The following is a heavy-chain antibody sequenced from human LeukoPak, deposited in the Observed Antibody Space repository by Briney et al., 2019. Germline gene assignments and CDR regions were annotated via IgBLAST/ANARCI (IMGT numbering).Heavy chain of an antibody. CDR3: ARDSMVRGTASWFDP. V-gene: IGHV4-31*03. D-gene: IGHD3-10*01. CDR2: IYYSGST. Sequence: SETLSLTCTVSGGSISSGGYYWSWIRQHPGKGLEWIGYIYYSGSTYYNPSLKSRVTISVDTSKNQFSLKLSSVTAADTAVYYCARDSMVRGTASWFDPWGQGTLVTVSS. CDR1: GGSISSGGYY. J-gene: IGHJ5*02.